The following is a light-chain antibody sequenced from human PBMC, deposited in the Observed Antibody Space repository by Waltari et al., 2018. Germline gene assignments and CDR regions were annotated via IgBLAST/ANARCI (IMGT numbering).Light chain of an antibody. J-gene: IGLJ3*02. CDR3: SSYTSSILSWV. CDR2: DVS. CDR1: SSDVGGYNY. Sequence: QSALTQPASVSGSPGQSITISCTGTSSDVGGYNYVSWYQQHPGKAPKLMIYDVSNRPSGVSNRVSGSKSGNTASLTISGLQAEDEADYYCSSYTSSILSWVFGGGTKLTV. V-gene: IGLV2-14*03.